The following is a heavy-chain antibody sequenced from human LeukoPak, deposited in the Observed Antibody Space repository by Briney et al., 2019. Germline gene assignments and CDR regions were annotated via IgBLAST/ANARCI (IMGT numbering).Heavy chain of an antibody. CDR1: GFTFTKYA. V-gene: IGHV3-23*01. CDR2: IGGSGTKT. CDR3: AKGRRDGYNFDFDY. J-gene: IGHJ4*02. Sequence: GGSLRLSCAASGFTFTKYAMSWVRQAAGKGLEWVSAIGGSGTKTFYAESVKGRFTISRDNSKNTLYLQMNSLRAEDTAVYYCAKGRRDGYNFDFDYWGQGTLVTVSS. D-gene: IGHD5-24*01.